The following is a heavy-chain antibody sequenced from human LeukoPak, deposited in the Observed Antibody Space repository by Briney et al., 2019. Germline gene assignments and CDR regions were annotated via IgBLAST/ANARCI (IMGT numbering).Heavy chain of an antibody. CDR2: INPNSGGT. J-gene: IGHJ5*02. CDR3: ARALSWFDP. V-gene: IGHV1-2*02. D-gene: IGHD3-9*01. CDR1: GYTFTGYY. Sequence: GASVKVSCKASGYTFTGYYMHWVRQAPGQGLEWMGWINPNSGGTNYAQKFQGRVTMTRNTSISTAYMELSSLRSEDTAVYYCARALSWFDPWGQGTLVTVSS.